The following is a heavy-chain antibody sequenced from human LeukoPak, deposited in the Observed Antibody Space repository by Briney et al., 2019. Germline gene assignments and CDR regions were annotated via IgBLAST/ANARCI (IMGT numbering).Heavy chain of an antibody. V-gene: IGHV1-2*06. CDR2: INPYSGDT. J-gene: IGHJ4*02. Sequence: ASVKVSCKASGYTFTGYHVHWVRQAPGQGLEWMGRINPYSGDTNFAQKFQGRVTMTRDTSITTAYMDLSSLTPDDTAVYFCARDQGSLTRSWYTGYWGQGTQVTVSS. CDR3: ARDQGSLTRSWYTGY. CDR1: GYTFTGYH. D-gene: IGHD6-13*01.